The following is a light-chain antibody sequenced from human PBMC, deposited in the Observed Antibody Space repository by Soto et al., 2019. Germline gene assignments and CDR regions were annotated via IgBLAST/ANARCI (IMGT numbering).Light chain of an antibody. V-gene: IGKV1-5*03. CDR2: KAS. CDR1: QSISSW. Sequence: IQLTHFPSPLSASEEDKSPFTARASQSISSWLAWYQQKPGKAPKLLIYKASSLESGVPSRFSGSGSGTEFTLTISCLQSEDFATYYCQQYYSYPRAFGQGTKVDIK. J-gene: IGKJ1*01. CDR3: QQYYSYPRA.